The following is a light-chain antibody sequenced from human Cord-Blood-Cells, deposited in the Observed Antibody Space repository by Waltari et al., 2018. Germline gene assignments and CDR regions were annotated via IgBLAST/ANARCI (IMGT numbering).Light chain of an antibody. CDR3: SSYTSSSTYV. J-gene: IGLJ1*01. Sequence: QSALTQPASVSGSPGQSITISCTGTSSDVGGYNYVSWYQQHPVKAPKLMLYDVSNRPSGVSSRFSCVKSGKTASLTISGLQAEDEADYYSSSYTSSSTYVFGTGTKVTVL. CDR2: DVS. V-gene: IGLV2-14*01. CDR1: SSDVGGYNY.